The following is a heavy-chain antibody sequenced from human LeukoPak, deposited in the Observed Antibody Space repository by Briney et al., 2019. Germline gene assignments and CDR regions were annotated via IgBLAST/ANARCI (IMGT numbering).Heavy chain of an antibody. V-gene: IGHV1-46*01. D-gene: IGHD3-22*01. J-gene: IGHJ4*02. CDR3: AREGGHDSSGYHFDC. Sequence: ASVKVSCKASGYTFTSYYMHWVRQAPGQGLEWMGIINPSGGSTSYAQKFQGRVTMTRDTSTSTVYMELSSLRSEDTAVYYCAREGGHDSSGYHFDCWGQGTLVTVAS. CDR2: INPSGGST. CDR1: GYTFTSYY.